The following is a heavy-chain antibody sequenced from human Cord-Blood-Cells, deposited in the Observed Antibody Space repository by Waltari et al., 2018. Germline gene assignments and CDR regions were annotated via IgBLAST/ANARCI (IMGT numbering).Heavy chain of an antibody. J-gene: IGHJ3*02. CDR3: ARGYCSSTSCYDAFDI. Sequence: QLQLQESGPGLVKPSETLSLTCTVSGGSISSSSYYWGWIRQPPGKGLEWIGSIYYSGSTYYNPSLKRRVTISVDTSKNQFSLNLSSVTAADTAVYYCARGYCSSTSCYDAFDIWGQGTMVTVSS. D-gene: IGHD2-2*01. CDR1: GGSISSSSYY. CDR2: IYYSGST. V-gene: IGHV4-39*01.